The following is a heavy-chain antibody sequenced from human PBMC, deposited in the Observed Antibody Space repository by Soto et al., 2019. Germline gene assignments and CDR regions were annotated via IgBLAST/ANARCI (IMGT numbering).Heavy chain of an antibody. V-gene: IGHV1-8*01. J-gene: IGHJ6*02. CDR3: ARGRYSYGYGYYYYGMDV. D-gene: IGHD5-18*01. CDR1: GYTFTSYD. Sequence: WASVKVSCKASGYTFTSYDINWVRQATGQGLEWMGWMNPNSGNTGYAQKFQGRVTMTRNTSISTAYMELSSLRSEDTAVYYCARGRYSYGYGYYYYGMDVWGQGTTVTVSS. CDR2: MNPNSGNT.